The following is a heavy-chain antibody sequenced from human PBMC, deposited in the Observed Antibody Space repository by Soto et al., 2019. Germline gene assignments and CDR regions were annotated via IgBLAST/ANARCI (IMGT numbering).Heavy chain of an antibody. CDR1: GFTSSRYA. Sequence: PRGSLRLSCAASGFTSSRYAMSGLRQAPGKELEWVPAFSGSGGSTYYADSVNDRFTISRDNSENTLYLQMNRLRAEDTAVYYCAKGITMVRGGIPYYYYGMAVWSQGTTVTDPS. J-gene: IGHJ6*02. CDR2: FSGSGGST. V-gene: IGHV3-23*01. D-gene: IGHD3-10*01. CDR3: AKGITMVRGGIPYYYYGMAV.